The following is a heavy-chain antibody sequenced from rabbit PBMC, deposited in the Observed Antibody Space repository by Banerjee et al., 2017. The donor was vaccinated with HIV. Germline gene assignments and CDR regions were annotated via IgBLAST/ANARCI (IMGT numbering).Heavy chain of an antibody. V-gene: IGHV1S40*01. CDR3: ARGSNRVIYYGMDL. CDR2: INTDSGST. J-gene: IGHJ6*01. D-gene: IGHD1-1*01. Sequence: QSLEESGGDLVKPGASLTLTCKASGFSFSSSYYMCWVRQAPGKGLEWIACINTDSGSTDYATWAKGRFTISKTSSTTVTLQMTSLTAADTATYFCARGSNRVIYYGMDLRGPGTLVTVS. CDR1: GFSFSSSYY.